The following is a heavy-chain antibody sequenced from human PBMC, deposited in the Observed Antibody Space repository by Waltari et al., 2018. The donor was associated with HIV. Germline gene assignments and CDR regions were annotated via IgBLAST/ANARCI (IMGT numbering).Heavy chain of an antibody. Sequence: EVPLVASGGGLVEPGGSLRLSCAASGFPFRSYVMNWVRQAPGKGLEWVSSNSSISSYIYDADSVKGRFTISRDNAKNSRYLQMNSLRAEDTAVYYCARDDSGGAMDYWGQGTLVTVSS. CDR1: GFPFRSYV. D-gene: IGHD3-16*01. CDR2: NSSISSYI. CDR3: ARDDSGGAMDY. J-gene: IGHJ4*02. V-gene: IGHV3-21*01.